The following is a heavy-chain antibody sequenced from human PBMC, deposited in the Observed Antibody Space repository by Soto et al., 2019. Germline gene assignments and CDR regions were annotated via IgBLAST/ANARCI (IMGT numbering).Heavy chain of an antibody. D-gene: IGHD2-15*01. V-gene: IGHV3-74*01. CDR3: ARGQRGGFDL. Sequence: EEHLVESGGGLVQSGGSLRLSCAASGFTFNYYWMHWVRQGPGKGLLWVSHIQNDGSGKTYADSVKGRFTISRDNAKNTLYLILNGLRVEDTAVYFCARGQRGGFDLWGQVTMFTISS. CDR2: IQNDGSGK. J-gene: IGHJ3*01. CDR1: GFTFNYYW.